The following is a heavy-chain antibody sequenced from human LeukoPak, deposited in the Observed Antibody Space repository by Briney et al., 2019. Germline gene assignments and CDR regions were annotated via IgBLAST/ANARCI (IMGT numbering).Heavy chain of an antibody. CDR3: ARSEVAIFGVAPNWFDP. CDR2: IHYSGNT. J-gene: IGHJ5*02. D-gene: IGHD3-3*02. CDR1: GDSISSGDYS. Sequence: SQTLSLTCTVSGDSISSGDYSWNWIRQHPEKGLEWMGYIHYSGNTYYNPSLKSRVTISLATSKNLFYLKLSSVIAADTAVYYCARSEVAIFGVAPNWFDPWGQGTLVTVSS. V-gene: IGHV4-31*03.